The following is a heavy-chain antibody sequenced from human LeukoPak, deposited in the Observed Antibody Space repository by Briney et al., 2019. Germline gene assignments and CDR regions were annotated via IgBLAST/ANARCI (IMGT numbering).Heavy chain of an antibody. J-gene: IGHJ3*02. CDR1: GFAFSNYA. CDR2: ISGGGGST. CDR3: AKGAYCGGDCYPDDAFDI. D-gene: IGHD2-21*02. V-gene: IGHV3-23*01. Sequence: GGSLRLSCAASGFAFSNYAMNWVRQAPGKGLEWVSAISGGGGSTYYADSVKGRFTISRDNSKNTLYLQMNSLRAEDTAVYYCAKGAYCGGDCYPDDAFDIWGQGTMVTVSS.